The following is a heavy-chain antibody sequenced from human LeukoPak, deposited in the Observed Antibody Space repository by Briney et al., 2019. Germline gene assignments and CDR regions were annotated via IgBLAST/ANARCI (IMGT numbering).Heavy chain of an antibody. D-gene: IGHD2-15*01. V-gene: IGHV3-7*01. Sequence: GGSLRLSCAASGFTFSSYWMSWVRQAPGKGLEWVANIKQDGSEKYYVDSVKGRFTISRDNAKNSLYLQMNSLRAEYTAVYYCARHIVVVVAATGWFDPWGQGTLVTVSS. J-gene: IGHJ5*02. CDR2: IKQDGSEK. CDR3: ARHIVVVVAATGWFDP. CDR1: GFTFSSYW.